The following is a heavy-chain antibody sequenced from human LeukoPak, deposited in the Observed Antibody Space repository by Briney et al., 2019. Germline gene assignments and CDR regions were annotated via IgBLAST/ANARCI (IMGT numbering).Heavy chain of an antibody. D-gene: IGHD3-22*01. J-gene: IGHJ3*01. CDR1: GFTFSSYA. CDR2: ISDRGGST. Sequence: AGSLRLSCAASGFTFSSYAMSWVRQGAGKGLEWVAAISDRGGSTYYGDSVKGRFTISSDNSKNTVYLQMNSLRAEDTAVYYCVKDQLYYYDSSGYTWGQGTMVTVSS. CDR3: VKDQLYYYDSSGYT. V-gene: IGHV3-23*01.